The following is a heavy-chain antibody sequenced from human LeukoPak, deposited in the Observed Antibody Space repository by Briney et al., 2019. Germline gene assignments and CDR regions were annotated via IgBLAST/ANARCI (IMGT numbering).Heavy chain of an antibody. D-gene: IGHD3-3*01. CDR3: ARDLANFWSGYTDY. J-gene: IGHJ4*02. Sequence: PGGSLRLSCAASGFTFSSYGMSWVRQAPGKGLEWVSAISGSGGSTYYADSVKGRFTISRDNSKNTLYLQMNSLRAEDTAVYYCARDLANFWSGYTDYWGQGTLVTVSS. CDR1: GFTFSSYG. V-gene: IGHV3-23*01. CDR2: ISGSGGST.